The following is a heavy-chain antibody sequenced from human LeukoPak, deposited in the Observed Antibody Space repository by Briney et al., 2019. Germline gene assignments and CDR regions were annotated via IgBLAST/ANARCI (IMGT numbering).Heavy chain of an antibody. J-gene: IGHJ3*02. CDR2: INHSGST. V-gene: IGHV4-34*01. D-gene: IGHD3-16*01. CDR1: GGSFSGYY. CDR3: ARGMINDAFDI. Sequence: SETLSLTCAVYGGSFSGYYWSWIRQPPRKGLEWIGEINHSGSTNYNPSLKSRVTISVDTSKNQFSLKLSSVTAADTAVYYCARGMINDAFDIWGQGTMVTVSS.